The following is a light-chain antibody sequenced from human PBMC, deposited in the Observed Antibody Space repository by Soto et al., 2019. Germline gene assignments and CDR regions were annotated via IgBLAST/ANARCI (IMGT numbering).Light chain of an antibody. CDR2: DVS. CDR1: SSDVGGYNY. V-gene: IGLV2-14*03. Sequence: QSALTQPASVSGSPGQSITISCTGTSSDVGGYNYVSWYQHHPGKAPKLIISDVSDWPSGVSNRFSGSKSGNTASLTISGLQAEDEADYFCTSYTSSYTLPFVFGTGTKVTVL. J-gene: IGLJ1*01. CDR3: TSYTSSYTLPFV.